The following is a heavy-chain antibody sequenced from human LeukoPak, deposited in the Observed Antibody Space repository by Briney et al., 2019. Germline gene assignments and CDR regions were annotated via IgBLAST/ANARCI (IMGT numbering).Heavy chain of an antibody. D-gene: IGHD3-22*01. CDR2: INPNSGDT. J-gene: IGHJ4*02. CDR1: GYTFTSYA. V-gene: IGHV1-2*06. CDR3: ARARSSGYYYAVLSDY. Sequence: ASVKVSCKASGYTFTSYAMNWVRQAPGQGLEWMGRINPNSGDTNNAQKFQGRVTMTRDTSTSTVYMELSSLRSEDTAVYYCARARSSGYYYAVLSDYWGQGTLVTVSS.